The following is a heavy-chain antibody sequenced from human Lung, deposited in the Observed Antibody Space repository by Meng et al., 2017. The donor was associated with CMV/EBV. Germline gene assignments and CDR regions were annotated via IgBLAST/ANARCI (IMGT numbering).Heavy chain of an antibody. Sequence: GGSLGLXCAASGFTFSGYNMHWVRQAPGKGLEWVSSISTSATYIYYADSVKGRFTISRVNAKNSLFLQTNSLRAEDTAVYYCAGHYDILTGLSAWGHGTLVTVSS. D-gene: IGHD3-9*01. CDR3: AGHYDILTGLSA. CDR1: GFTFSGYN. V-gene: IGHV3-21*06. CDR2: ISTSATYI. J-gene: IGHJ5*01.